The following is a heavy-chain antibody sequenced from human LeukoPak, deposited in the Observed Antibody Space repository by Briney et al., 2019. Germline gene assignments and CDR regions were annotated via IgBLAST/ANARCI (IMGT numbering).Heavy chain of an antibody. D-gene: IGHD5-24*01. Sequence: LAGGSLRLSCAASGFTFSSYSMNWVRQAPGKGLEWVSYISSSSSTIYYADSVKGRFTISRDNAKNSLYLQMSSLRAEDTAVYYCARVNKDTMAGYNWFDPWGQGTLVTVSS. J-gene: IGHJ5*02. V-gene: IGHV3-48*04. CDR3: ARVNKDTMAGYNWFDP. CDR2: ISSSSSTI. CDR1: GFTFSSYS.